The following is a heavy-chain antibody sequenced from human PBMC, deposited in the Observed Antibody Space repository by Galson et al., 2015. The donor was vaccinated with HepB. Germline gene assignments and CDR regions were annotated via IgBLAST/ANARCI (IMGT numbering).Heavy chain of an antibody. CDR3: ARGPMLFYHFYYYMDV. CDR2: INSDGSTT. CDR1: GFSLSRHW. D-gene: IGHD2-2*01. V-gene: IGHV3-74*01. Sequence: LRLSCAASGFSLSRHWMHWVRQAPGKGLVWVSRINSDGSTTDYADSVKGRFTISRDNAKNTLYLQMNSLRAEDTALYYCARGPMLFYHFYYYMDVWGKGTTVTVSS. J-gene: IGHJ6*03.